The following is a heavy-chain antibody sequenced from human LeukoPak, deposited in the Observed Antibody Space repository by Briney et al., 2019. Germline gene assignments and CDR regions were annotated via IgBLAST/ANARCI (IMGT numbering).Heavy chain of an antibody. CDR1: GGTFSSYA. V-gene: IGHV1-69*13. CDR2: IIPIFGTA. J-gene: IGHJ4*02. Sequence: PVKVSCKASGGTFSSYAISWVRQAPGQGLEWMGGIIPIFGTANYAQKFQGRVTITADESTSTAYMELSSLRSEDTDVYYCARDMLPYYYDSSGFDYWGQGTLVTVSS. CDR3: ARDMLPYYYDSSGFDY. D-gene: IGHD3-22*01.